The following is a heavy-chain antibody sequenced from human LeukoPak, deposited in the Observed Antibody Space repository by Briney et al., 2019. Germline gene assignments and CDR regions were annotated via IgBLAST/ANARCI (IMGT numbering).Heavy chain of an antibody. V-gene: IGHV1-2*02. D-gene: IGHD6-25*01. CDR3: ACDVGRSESSPSYSFDY. Sequence: ASVKVSCKASGYTFTGYYMHWVRQAPGQGLEWMGWINPNSGGTNYAQKFQGRVTMTRDTSISTAYMELSRLRSDDTAVYYCACDVGRSESSPSYSFDYWGQGTLVTVSS. J-gene: IGHJ4*02. CDR1: GYTFTGYY. CDR2: INPNSGGT.